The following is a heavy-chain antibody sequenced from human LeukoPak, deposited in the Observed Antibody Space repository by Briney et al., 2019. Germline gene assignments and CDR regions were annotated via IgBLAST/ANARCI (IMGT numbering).Heavy chain of an antibody. J-gene: IGHJ2*01. D-gene: IGHD3-22*01. CDR1: GVSIDSSRFY. V-gene: IGHV4-39*07. CDR2: IFHNGDT. CDR3: ARDSRYDSNGYRHVFWYFDL. Sequence: SETLSLTCTVSGVSIDSSRFYWGWIRQPPGKGLEWIGNIFHNGDTYHNPSLRCRVTMSKDTSKNQFSLKLTSVTAADTAIYYCARDSRYDSNGYRHVFWYFDLWGRGTLVAVSS.